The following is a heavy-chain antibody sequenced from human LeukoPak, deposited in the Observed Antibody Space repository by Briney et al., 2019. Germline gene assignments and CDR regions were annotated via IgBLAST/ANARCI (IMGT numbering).Heavy chain of an antibody. CDR2: IYYSGST. CDR1: GGSISSYY. V-gene: IGHV4-59*08. CDR3: AXXXGSYDGGFDY. D-gene: IGHD1-26*01. J-gene: IGHJ4*02. Sequence: SETLSLTCTVSGGSISSYYWSWIRQPPGKGLEWIGYIYYSGSTNYNPSLKSRVTISVDTSKNQFSLKLSSVTAADTAVYSCAXXXGSYDGGFDYWGQGTLVTVSS.